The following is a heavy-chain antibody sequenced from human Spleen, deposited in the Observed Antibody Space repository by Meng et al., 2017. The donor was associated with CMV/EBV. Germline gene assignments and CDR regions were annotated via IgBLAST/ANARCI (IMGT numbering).Heavy chain of an antibody. Sequence: SETLSLTCTVSGGSISSNSHSWGWVRQSPGKGLEWIGSISRSGSTYYKSSLKSRVTISVDTSKNQFSLNLTSVTAADTAVYYCARSRILWLPDYWGQGTLVTVSS. CDR3: ARSRILWLPDY. CDR1: GGSISSNSHS. J-gene: IGHJ4*02. V-gene: IGHV4-39*07. CDR2: ISRSGST. D-gene: IGHD2-21*01.